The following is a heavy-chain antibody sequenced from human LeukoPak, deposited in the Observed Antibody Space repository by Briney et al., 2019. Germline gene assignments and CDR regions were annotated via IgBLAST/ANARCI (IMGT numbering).Heavy chain of an antibody. V-gene: IGHV1-3*01. D-gene: IGHD2-21*01. CDR2: IRAGNGDT. Sequence: ASVKVSCKASGYIFTKYVVHWVRQAPGQRPEWMGWIRAGNGDTKYSQNFQDRLTITRDTSASTVYMELSSLTSEDTALYYCARDDCGDTCYPGGYWGQGTLVTVSS. CDR3: ARDDCGDTCYPGGY. J-gene: IGHJ4*02. CDR1: GYIFTKYV.